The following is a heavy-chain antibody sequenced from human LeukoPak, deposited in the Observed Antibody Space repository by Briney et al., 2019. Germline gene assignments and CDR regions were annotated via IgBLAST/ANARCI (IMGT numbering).Heavy chain of an antibody. CDR2: IYYSGST. Sequence: SETLSLTCTVSGGSISSYYWSWIRQPPGPGLEWIGYIYYSGSTNYNPSLKSRVTISVDTSKNQFSLKLSSVTAADTAVYYCARRRGRYGSGSYYAFDIWGQGTMVTVSS. CDR1: GGSISSYY. D-gene: IGHD3-10*01. V-gene: IGHV4-59*08. J-gene: IGHJ3*02. CDR3: ARRRGRYGSGSYYAFDI.